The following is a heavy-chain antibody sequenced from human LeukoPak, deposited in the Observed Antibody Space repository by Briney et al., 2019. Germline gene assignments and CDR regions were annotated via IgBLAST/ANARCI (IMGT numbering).Heavy chain of an antibody. J-gene: IGHJ4*02. CDR1: GYTFTNYG. V-gene: IGHV1-18*01. Sequence: ASVKVSCKASGYTFTNYGVSWVRQAPGQGLEWMGWISVYNGNTNYAQKLQGRVTMTTDTSTSTAYMELRSLRSDGTAVYYCARSITIFGVVSYYFDYWGQGTLVTVSS. D-gene: IGHD3-3*01. CDR3: ARSITIFGVVSYYFDY. CDR2: ISVYNGNT.